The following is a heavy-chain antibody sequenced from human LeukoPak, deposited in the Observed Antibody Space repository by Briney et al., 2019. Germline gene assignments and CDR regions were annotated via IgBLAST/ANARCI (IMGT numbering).Heavy chain of an antibody. J-gene: IGHJ4*02. D-gene: IGHD6-19*01. CDR3: AARFTIAVAGYDY. Sequence: SETLSLTCAVYGGSFSGYYWTWIRQPPGKGLEWIGEINHSGSTNYNPSLKSRVTISVDTSKNQFSLKLSSVTAADTAVYYCAARFTIAVAGYDYWGQGTLVTVSS. CDR1: GGSFSGYY. V-gene: IGHV4-34*01. CDR2: INHSGST.